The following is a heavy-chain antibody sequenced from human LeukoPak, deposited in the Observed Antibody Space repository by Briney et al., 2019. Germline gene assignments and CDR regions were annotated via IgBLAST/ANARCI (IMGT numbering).Heavy chain of an antibody. CDR3: ARDGPYCSGGSCWVTNWFDP. J-gene: IGHJ5*02. CDR1: GYTFTSYG. V-gene: IGHV1-18*01. Sequence: ASVKVSCKASGYTFTSYGISWVRQAPGQGLEWMGWISAYNGNTNYAQKLQGRVTMTTDTSTSTAYMELRSLRSDDTAVYYCARDGPYCSGGSCWVTNWFDPWGQGTLVTVSS. D-gene: IGHD2-15*01. CDR2: ISAYNGNT.